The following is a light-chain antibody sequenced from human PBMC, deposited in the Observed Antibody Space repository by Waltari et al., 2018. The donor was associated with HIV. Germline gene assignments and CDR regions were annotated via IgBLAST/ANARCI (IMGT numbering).Light chain of an antibody. J-gene: IGLJ2*01. CDR1: GAEVGAYNY. CDR3: SSYTTFNTII. V-gene: IGLV2-14*03. CDR2: DVA. Sequence: QSALTQPASVSGSPGQSITISCAGTGAEVGAYNYVDWYHNLPATVPKLIIYDVASRPSGVSDRFSGSKSGNTASLTISGLQAEDAGDYYCSSYTTFNTIIFGGGTKLTVL.